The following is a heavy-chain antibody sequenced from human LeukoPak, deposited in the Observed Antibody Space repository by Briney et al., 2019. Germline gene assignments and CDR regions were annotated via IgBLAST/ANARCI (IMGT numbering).Heavy chain of an antibody. V-gene: IGHV3-48*04. D-gene: IGHD3-10*01. CDR2: ISSSSSTI. CDR1: RFTFSSYS. Sequence: GGSLRLSCSASRFTFSSYSMNWVRQAPGKGLEWVSYISSSSSTIYYADSVKGRFTISRDNAKNSLYLQMNSLRAEDTAVYYCARVGYYGSGSYWWFDPWGQGTLVTVSS. CDR3: ARVGYYGSGSYWWFDP. J-gene: IGHJ5*02.